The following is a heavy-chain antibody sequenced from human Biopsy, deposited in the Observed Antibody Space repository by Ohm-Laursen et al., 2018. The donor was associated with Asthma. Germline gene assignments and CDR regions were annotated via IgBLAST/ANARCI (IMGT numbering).Heavy chain of an antibody. V-gene: IGHV4-39*01. CDR1: SGSGGYMRSGNYY. CDR2: IYYSGTT. D-gene: IGHD6-13*01. J-gene: IGHJ6*02. CDR3: VRGSSSWHHGPFHYYYGLDV. Sequence: SETLSFTCSLSSGSGGYMRSGNYYWGWIRQPPGKGLEWIGSIYYSGTTYYTPSLESRVTVAADTSKNQFSLKLTSVTAADTAVYYCVRGSSSWHHGPFHYYYGLDVWGQGTTATVSS.